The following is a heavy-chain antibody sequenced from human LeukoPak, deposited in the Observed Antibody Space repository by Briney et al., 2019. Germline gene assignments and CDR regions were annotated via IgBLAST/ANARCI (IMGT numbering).Heavy chain of an antibody. Sequence: PSETLSLTCTVSGGSLSSYYWSWIRQPPGEGLEWIGYIYYSGSTNYNPSLRSRVTISVDTSKNQFSLKLSSVTAADTAVYDCARDCGGDCLGYYFDYWGQGTLVTVSS. CDR3: ARDCGGDCLGYYFDY. V-gene: IGHV4-59*01. CDR1: GGSLSSYY. J-gene: IGHJ4*02. D-gene: IGHD2-21*02. CDR2: IYYSGST.